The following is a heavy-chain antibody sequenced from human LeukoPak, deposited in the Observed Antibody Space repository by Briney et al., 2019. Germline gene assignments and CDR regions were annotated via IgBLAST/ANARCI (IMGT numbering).Heavy chain of an antibody. CDR2: IHSSGST. CDR3: ARTVAHGSADQ. CDR1: GGSISSYY. J-gene: IGHJ4*02. Sequence: SETLSLTCTVSGGSISSYYWSWIRQPPGKGLEWIAYIHSSGSTNYNPSLKSRITISVDTSRNQFSLKLSSVTAADTAVYYCARTVAHGSADQWGQGTPVTVSS. D-gene: IGHD5-24*01. V-gene: IGHV4-59*01.